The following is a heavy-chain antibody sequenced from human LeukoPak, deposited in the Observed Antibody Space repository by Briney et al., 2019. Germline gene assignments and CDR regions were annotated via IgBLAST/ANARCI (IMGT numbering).Heavy chain of an antibody. CDR3: ARNMIEQLVVGGIRFDP. Sequence: ASVKVSCKASGYTFTSYGISWVRQAPGQGLEWMGWISAYNGNTNYAQKLQGRVTMTTDTSTSTAYMELRSLRSDDTAVYYCARNMIEQLVVGGIRFDPWGQGTVVTVSS. V-gene: IGHV1-18*01. J-gene: IGHJ5*02. CDR1: GYTFTSYG. CDR2: ISAYNGNT. D-gene: IGHD6-6*01.